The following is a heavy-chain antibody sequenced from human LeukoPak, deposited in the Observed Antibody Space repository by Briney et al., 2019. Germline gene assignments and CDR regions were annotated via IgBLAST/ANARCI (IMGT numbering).Heavy chain of an antibody. CDR2: ISGSGGST. CDR1: GFTFSSYA. V-gene: IGHV3-23*01. Sequence: GGSLRLSCAASGFTFSSYAMSWVRQAPGKGLEWVSAISGSGGSTYYADSVKGRFTISRDNSKNTLYLQMNSLRAEDTAVYYCAKSDLWRYGGNQGDYWGQGTLVTVSS. J-gene: IGHJ4*02. D-gene: IGHD4-23*01. CDR3: AKSDLWRYGGNQGDY.